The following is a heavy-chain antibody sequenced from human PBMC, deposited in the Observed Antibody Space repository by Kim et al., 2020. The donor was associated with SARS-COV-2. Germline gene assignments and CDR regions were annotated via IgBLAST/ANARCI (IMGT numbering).Heavy chain of an antibody. CDR3: ARDLYSGYDRRLDY. Sequence: GGSLRLSCAASGFTFSSYWMSWVRQAPGKGLEWVANIKQDGSEKYYVDSVKGRFTISRDNAKNSLYLQMNSLRAEDTAVYYCARDLYSGYDRRLDYWGQGTLVTVSS. V-gene: IGHV3-7*01. D-gene: IGHD5-12*01. CDR2: IKQDGSEK. J-gene: IGHJ4*02. CDR1: GFTFSSYW.